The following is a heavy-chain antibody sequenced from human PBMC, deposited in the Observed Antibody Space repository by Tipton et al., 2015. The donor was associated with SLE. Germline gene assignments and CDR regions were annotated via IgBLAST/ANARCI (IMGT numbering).Heavy chain of an antibody. CDR2: IYHSGST. Sequence: GLVKPSETLSLTCAVSGYSISSGYYWGWIRQTPGKGLEWIGSIYHSGSTYYNPSLKSRVTISVDTSKNQFSLKLSSVTAADTAVYYCASLVGSGSYSKYYYGMDVWGQGTTVTVSS. CDR1: GYSISSGYY. V-gene: IGHV4-38-2*01. CDR3: ASLVGSGSYSKYYYGMDV. D-gene: IGHD3-10*01. J-gene: IGHJ6*02.